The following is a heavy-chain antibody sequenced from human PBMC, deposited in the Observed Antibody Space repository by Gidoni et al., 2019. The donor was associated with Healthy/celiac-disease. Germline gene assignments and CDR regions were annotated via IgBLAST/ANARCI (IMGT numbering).Heavy chain of an antibody. J-gene: IGHJ5*02. CDR1: GGSISSYS. Sequence: QVQLQESGPGLVKPSETLSLTCTVSGGSISSYSWSWIRQPAGKGLEWIGLIYTSGSTNYHPSLKRRVTMSVDTSKNQFSLKLSSVTAADTAVYYCARDQVARGEIQLWSEGGDGDNWFDPWGQGTLVTVSS. CDR3: ARDQVARGEIQLWSEGGDGDNWFDP. CDR2: IYTSGST. V-gene: IGHV4-4*07. D-gene: IGHD5-18*01.